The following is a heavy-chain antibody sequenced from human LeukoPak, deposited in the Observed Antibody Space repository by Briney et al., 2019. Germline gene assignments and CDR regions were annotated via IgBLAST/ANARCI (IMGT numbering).Heavy chain of an antibody. J-gene: IGHJ6*03. D-gene: IGHD3-10*01. CDR3: ARLRVRGAPRYYMDV. V-gene: IGHV4-34*01. Sequence: KPSETLSLTCTVYGGSFSGYYWSWIRQPPGRGLEWIGEINHSGSTNYNPSLKSRVTISVDTSKNQFSLKLSSVTAADTAVYYCARLRVRGAPRYYMDVWGKGTTVTISS. CDR1: GGSFSGYY. CDR2: INHSGST.